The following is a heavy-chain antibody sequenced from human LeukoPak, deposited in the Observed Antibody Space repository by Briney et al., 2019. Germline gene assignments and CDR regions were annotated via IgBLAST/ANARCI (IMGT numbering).Heavy chain of an antibody. D-gene: IGHD6-13*01. CDR2: IYSTGST. V-gene: IGHV4-4*07. Sequence: ASETLSLTRTVSGGSISSYYWSWIRQPAGKGLEWIGRIYSTGSTNYNPSLKSRVTMSVDTSKNQFSLRLRSVTAADTAVYYCARQIASADTAGFDFWGQGALVTVSS. CDR1: GGSISSYY. J-gene: IGHJ4*02. CDR3: ARQIASADTAGFDF.